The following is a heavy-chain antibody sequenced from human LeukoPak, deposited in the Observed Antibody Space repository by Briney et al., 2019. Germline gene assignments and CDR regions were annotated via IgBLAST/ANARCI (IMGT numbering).Heavy chain of an antibody. CDR3: ARTPYSGSYSYFDY. Sequence: PSETLSLTCAVYGGSFSGYYWSWIRQPPGKGLEWIGEINNSGSTNYNPSLKSRVTISVDTSKNQFSLKLNSVTAADTAVYYCARTPYSGSYSYFDYWGQGTLVTVSS. CDR1: GGSFSGYY. CDR2: INNSGST. D-gene: IGHD1-26*01. J-gene: IGHJ4*02. V-gene: IGHV4-34*01.